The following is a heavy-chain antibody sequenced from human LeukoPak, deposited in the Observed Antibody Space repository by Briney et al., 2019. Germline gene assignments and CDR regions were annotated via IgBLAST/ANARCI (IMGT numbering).Heavy chain of an antibody. V-gene: IGHV3-23*01. J-gene: IGHJ6*02. CDR2: ISGSGGST. Sequence: PGGSLRLSCAASGFTFSSYAMSWVRQAPGKGLEWVSAISGSGGSTYHADSVKGRFTISRDNSKNTLYLQMNSLRAEDTAVYYCATDAGGSPDYYYYYGMDVWGQGTTVTVSS. CDR3: ATDAGGSPDYYYYYGMDV. CDR1: GFTFSSYA. D-gene: IGHD2-8*02.